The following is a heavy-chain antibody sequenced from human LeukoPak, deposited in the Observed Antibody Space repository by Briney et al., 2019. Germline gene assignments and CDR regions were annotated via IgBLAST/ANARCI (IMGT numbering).Heavy chain of an antibody. V-gene: IGHV4-34*01. CDR1: GGSFSGYY. D-gene: IGHD6-13*01. Sequence: PSETLSLTCAVYGGSFSGYYWSWIRQPPGKGLEWIGEINHSGSTNYNPSLKSRVTISVDTSKNQFSLKLSSVTAADTAVYYCARSLAAGYNWFDPWGQGTLVTVSS. J-gene: IGHJ5*02. CDR2: INHSGST. CDR3: ARSLAAGYNWFDP.